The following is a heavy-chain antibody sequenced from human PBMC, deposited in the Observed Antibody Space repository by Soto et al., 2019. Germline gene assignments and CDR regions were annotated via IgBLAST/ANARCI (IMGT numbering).Heavy chain of an antibody. D-gene: IGHD2-2*01. Sequence: QVQLVQSGAEVKKPGASVKVSCKASGYTFTSYDINWVRQATGQGLEWMGWMNTNSGNTGYAQKFQGRVTMTRNTSISTAYMELSSMRSEETAVYYCARVKGIVVVPAATLDYYDYGMDVWGQGTTVTVSS. J-gene: IGHJ6*02. CDR2: MNTNSGNT. CDR1: GYTFTSYD. CDR3: ARVKGIVVVPAATLDYYDYGMDV. V-gene: IGHV1-8*01.